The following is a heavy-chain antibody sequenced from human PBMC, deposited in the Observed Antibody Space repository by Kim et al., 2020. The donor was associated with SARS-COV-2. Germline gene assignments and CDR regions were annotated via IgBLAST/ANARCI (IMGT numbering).Heavy chain of an antibody. Sequence: SETLSLTCTVSGGSISSSSYYWGWIRQPPGKGLEWIGSIYYSGSTYYNPSLKSRVTISVDTSKNQFSLKLSSVTAADTAVYYCARHRSGYDSSGYYPDYWGQGTLVTVSS. CDR1: GGSISSSSYY. CDR2: IYYSGST. J-gene: IGHJ4*02. D-gene: IGHD3-22*01. V-gene: IGHV4-39*01. CDR3: ARHRSGYDSSGYYPDY.